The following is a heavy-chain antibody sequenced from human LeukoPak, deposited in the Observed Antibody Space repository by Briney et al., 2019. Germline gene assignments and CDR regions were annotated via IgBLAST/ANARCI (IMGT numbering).Heavy chain of an antibody. J-gene: IGHJ4*02. Sequence: GGSLRLSCEASGFPFGSYVMSWVRQAPGKGLEWVSYISSSGSTIYYADSVKGRFTISRDNAKNSLYLQMNSLRAEDTAVYYCARDSSSRTYYFDYWGQGTLVTVSS. CDR3: ARDSSSRTYYFDY. CDR2: ISSSGSTI. V-gene: IGHV3-48*03. D-gene: IGHD6-13*01. CDR1: GFPFGSYV.